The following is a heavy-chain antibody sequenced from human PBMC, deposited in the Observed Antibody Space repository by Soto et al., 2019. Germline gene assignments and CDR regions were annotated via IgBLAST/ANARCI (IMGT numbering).Heavy chain of an antibody. CDR1: GGSISSGGYY. J-gene: IGHJ4*02. V-gene: IGHV4-31*03. CDR3: ARGPASKSGSGSLISFDY. Sequence: SETLSLTCTVSGGSISSGGYYWSWIRQHPGKGLEWIGYIYYSGSTNYNPSLKSRVTISVDTSKNQFSLKLSSVTAADTAVYYCARGPASKSGSGSLISFDYWGQGTLVTVSS. D-gene: IGHD3-10*01. CDR2: IYYSGST.